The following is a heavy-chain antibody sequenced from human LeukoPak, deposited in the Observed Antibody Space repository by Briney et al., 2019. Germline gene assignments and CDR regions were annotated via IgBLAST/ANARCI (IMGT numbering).Heavy chain of an antibody. Sequence: SETLSLTCAVYGGSFSGYYWSWIRQPPGKGLEWIGEINHSGSTNYNPSLKSRVTISVDTSKNQFSLKLSSVIAADTAVYYCARRAWGGLGYCSSTSCYSHSGINYWGQGTLVTVSS. J-gene: IGHJ4*02. CDR2: INHSGST. CDR1: GGSFSGYY. CDR3: ARRAWGGLGYCSSTSCYSHSGINY. D-gene: IGHD2-2*01. V-gene: IGHV4-34*01.